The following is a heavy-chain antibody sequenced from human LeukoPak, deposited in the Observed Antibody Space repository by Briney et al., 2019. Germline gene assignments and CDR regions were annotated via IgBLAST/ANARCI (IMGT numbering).Heavy chain of an antibody. Sequence: PGRSLRLSCAASGLTFSSYAMHWVRQAPGKGLEWVAVISYDGGITNYADSVKGRFTISRDNSKNTLYLQLNSLRAEDAAVYYCARDSTYYYASGSSGPHYFDYWGQGTLVTVSS. J-gene: IGHJ4*02. CDR3: ARDSTYYYASGSSGPHYFDY. CDR2: ISYDGGIT. D-gene: IGHD3-10*01. V-gene: IGHV3-30*01. CDR1: GLTFSSYA.